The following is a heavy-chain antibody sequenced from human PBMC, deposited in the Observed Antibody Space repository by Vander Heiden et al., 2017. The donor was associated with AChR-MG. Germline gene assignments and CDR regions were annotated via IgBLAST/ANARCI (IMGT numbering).Heavy chain of an antibody. J-gene: IGHJ4*02. V-gene: IGHV3-9*01. Sequence: EVQLVESGGGLVQSGRSLRLSWPASGFTFGVHAMHWVRQAPGKGLEWGSSSNWNGGGVDYADSVKGRFTVSRDNAKNSLYLQINILRADDTALYFCAKDMGSSSSRTDYWGQGTLVSVSS. D-gene: IGHD6-6*01. CDR1: GFTFGVHA. CDR2: SNWNGGGV. CDR3: AKDMGSSSSRTDY.